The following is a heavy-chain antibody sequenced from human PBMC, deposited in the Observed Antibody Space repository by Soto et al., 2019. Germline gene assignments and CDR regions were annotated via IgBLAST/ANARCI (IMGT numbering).Heavy chain of an antibody. CDR2: IVVGSGNT. J-gene: IGHJ6*02. CDR1: GFTFTSSA. CDR3: AADRSGLEGATSGRYRDYYYGMDV. Sequence: ASVKVSCKASGFTFTSSAVQWVRQARGQRLEWIGWIVVGSGNTNYAQKFQERVTITRDMSTSTAYMELSSLRSEDTAVYYCAADRSGLEGATSGRYRDYYYGMDVWGQGTTVTVSS. D-gene: IGHD1-26*01. V-gene: IGHV1-58*01.